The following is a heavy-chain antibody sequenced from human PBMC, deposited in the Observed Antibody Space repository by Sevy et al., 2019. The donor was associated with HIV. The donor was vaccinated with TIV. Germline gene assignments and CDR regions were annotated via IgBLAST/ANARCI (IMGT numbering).Heavy chain of an antibody. CDR2: ISSTSDTI. CDR1: EFTFSAYS. CDR3: ARRTYDFWSALDY. Sequence: GGSLRLSCAASEFTFSAYSMNWVRQAPGKGLEWVSYISSTSDTIHYADSVKGRFTISRDKAKNSVYLQMNSLRDEDTAVYYCARRTYDFWSALDYWGQGTLVTVSS. J-gene: IGHJ4*02. D-gene: IGHD3-3*01. V-gene: IGHV3-48*02.